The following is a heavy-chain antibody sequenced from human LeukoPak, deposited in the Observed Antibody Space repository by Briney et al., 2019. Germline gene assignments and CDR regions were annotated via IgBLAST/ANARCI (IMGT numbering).Heavy chain of an antibody. CDR2: INPNSGGT. CDR1: GYTFTVYY. D-gene: IGHD2-15*01. V-gene: IGHV1-2*02. Sequence: WASVSVSYRSSGYTFTVYYMHWVRQAPGQGREGMGWINPNSGGTNYTQKFQGRVTMTRDTSISTAYMELSRLRSDDTAVYYCARDPGVDYCSGGSCSHYYYYMDVWGKGTTVTISS. CDR3: ARDPGVDYCSGGSCSHYYYYMDV. J-gene: IGHJ6*03.